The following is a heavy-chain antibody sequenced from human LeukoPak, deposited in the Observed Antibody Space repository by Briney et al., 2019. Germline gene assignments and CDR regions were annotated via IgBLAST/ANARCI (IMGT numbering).Heavy chain of an antibody. D-gene: IGHD5-24*01. CDR1: GFTFSSYD. J-gene: IGHJ4*02. Sequence: ETGGSLRLSCAASGFTFSSYDMHWVRQATGKGLEWVSAIGTAGDPYYPGSVKGRFTISRENAKNSLYRQMNSLRAGDTAVYYCAREVSRRDGYNYFDYWGQGTLVTVSS. CDR3: AREVSRRDGYNYFDY. V-gene: IGHV3-13*05. CDR2: IGTAGDP.